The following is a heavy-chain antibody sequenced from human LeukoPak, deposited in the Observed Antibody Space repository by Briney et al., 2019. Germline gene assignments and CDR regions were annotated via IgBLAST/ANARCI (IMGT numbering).Heavy chain of an antibody. CDR1: GGSITSRSYY. CDR3: ASLRGYSYGPLDY. J-gene: IGHJ4*02. V-gene: IGHV4-39*01. Sequence: SETLSLTCTVSGGSITSRSYYWGWIRQPPGKGLEWIGSIYYSGSAYYNPSLTSRVTISVDTSKNQFSLKLSSVTAADTAVYYCASLRGYSYGPLDYWGQGTLVTVSS. D-gene: IGHD5-18*01. CDR2: IYYSGSA.